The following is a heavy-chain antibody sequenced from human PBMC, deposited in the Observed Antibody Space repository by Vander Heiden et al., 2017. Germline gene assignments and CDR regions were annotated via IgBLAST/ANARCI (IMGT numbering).Heavy chain of an antibody. CDR1: GFTFRSYN. V-gene: IGHV3-21*01. CDR2: IDSSPATYI. J-gene: IGHJ6*02. CDR3: ARAPYYYGPHYYGMDV. D-gene: IGHD3-10*01. Sequence: EVQLVESGGGLVKPGGSLRLSCVASGFTFRSYNMNWVRRAPGKGLEWVSSIDSSPATYIYYADSVKGRFTISRDNAKNSLYLQMNSLRVEDTAVYYCARAPYYYGPHYYGMDVWGQGTTVNVSS.